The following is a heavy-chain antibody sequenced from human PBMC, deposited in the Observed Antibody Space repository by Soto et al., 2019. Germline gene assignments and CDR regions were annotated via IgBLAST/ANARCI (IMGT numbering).Heavy chain of an antibody. V-gene: IGHV3-23*01. CDR2: ISGGGGSS. J-gene: IGHJ4*02. CDR3: AHNCGVDCHSVFFY. D-gene: IGHD1-20*01. CDR1: GFTFSNYA. Sequence: EVQLLESGGGLVQPGGSLRLSCAASGFTFSNYAISWVRQAPGKGLEWVSGISGGGGSSYYADSVKGRFTISRDNSKNTLYLKVNSLRAEDTSVDYCAHNCGVDCHSVFFYWGQGTLVIVSS.